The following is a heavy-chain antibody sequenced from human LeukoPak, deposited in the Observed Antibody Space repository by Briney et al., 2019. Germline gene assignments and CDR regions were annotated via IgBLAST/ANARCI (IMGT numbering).Heavy chain of an antibody. CDR2: ISSSNDYI. V-gene: IGHV3-21*01. J-gene: IGHJ5*02. CDR1: GFTFSTST. Sequence: GGSLRLSCAASGFTFSTSTMNWVRQAPGKGVEWVSCISSSNDYIYYADSVKGRFTISRDNAKNSLYLQMNSLRAEDTAVYYCVRIPNSAGFPNWFDPWGQGTLVTVSS. D-gene: IGHD6-19*01. CDR3: VRIPNSAGFPNWFDP.